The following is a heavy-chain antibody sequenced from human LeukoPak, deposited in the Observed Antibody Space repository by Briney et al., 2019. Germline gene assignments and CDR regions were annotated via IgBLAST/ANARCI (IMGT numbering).Heavy chain of an antibody. CDR3: ATLGNGRTFDN. V-gene: IGHV3-11*01. CDR2: TNTAGNTI. J-gene: IGHJ4*02. Sequence: GGSLRLSCAASGFTFRDYFMSWIRQAPGKGLEWVAYTNTAGNTIYYADSMKGRFTISRDNAKNSLYLQMNTLRAEDTAVYYCATLGNGRTFDNWGQGTLVTVSS. D-gene: IGHD1-26*01. CDR1: GFTFRDYF.